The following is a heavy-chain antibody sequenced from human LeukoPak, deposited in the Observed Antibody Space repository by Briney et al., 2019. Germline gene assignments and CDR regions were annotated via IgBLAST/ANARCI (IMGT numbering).Heavy chain of an antibody. CDR2: LHPSGNL. CDR3: SRGLDSRKLGY. J-gene: IGHJ4*02. D-gene: IGHD3-22*01. CDR1: GASFSSGDQY. Sequence: PSQTLSLTCTVSGASFSSGDQYWNWIRQSPGKGLEWIGSLHPSGNLYNNPSLESRVTMSVDTSKNQFSLNLSSVTAADTAVYFCSRGLDSRKLGYWGQGTLVTVSS. V-gene: IGHV4-31*03.